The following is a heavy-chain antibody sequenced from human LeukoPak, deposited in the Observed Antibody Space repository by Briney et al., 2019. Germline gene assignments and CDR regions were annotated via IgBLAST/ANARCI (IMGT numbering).Heavy chain of an antibody. J-gene: IGHJ3*02. V-gene: IGHV3-21*01. Sequence: GGSLRLSCAASGFTFSSYSMNWVRQAPGKGLEWVSSISSSCSYIYYADSVKGRFTISRDNAKNSLYPQMNSLRAEDTAVYYCARAPRYYDILTGYSMQDAFDIWGQGTMVTVSS. D-gene: IGHD3-9*01. CDR3: ARAPRYYDILTGYSMQDAFDI. CDR2: ISSSCSYI. CDR1: GFTFSSYS.